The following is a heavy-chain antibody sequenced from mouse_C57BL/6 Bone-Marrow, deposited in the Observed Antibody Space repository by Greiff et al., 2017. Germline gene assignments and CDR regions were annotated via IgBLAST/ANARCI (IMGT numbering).Heavy chain of an antibody. J-gene: IGHJ2*01. CDR1: GYTFTDYE. CDR3: TREGTGVPFDY. Sequence: QVQLQQSGAELVRPGASVTLSCKASGYTFTDYEMHWVKQTPVHGLEWIGAIDPETGGTAYNQKFKGKAILTADKYSSTAYMELRSLTSEDSAVYYCTREGTGVPFDYWGQGTTLTVSS. CDR2: IDPETGGT. D-gene: IGHD4-1*01. V-gene: IGHV1-15*01.